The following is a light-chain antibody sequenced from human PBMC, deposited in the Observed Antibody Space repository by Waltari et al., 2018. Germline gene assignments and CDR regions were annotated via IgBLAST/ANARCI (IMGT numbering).Light chain of an antibody. CDR3: SSYTPSGTLV. CDR1: SSEVGTDNR. V-gene: IGLV2-18*02. Sequence: QSALTQPPSVSGSPGQSVTISCSGTSSEVGTDNRVSWYQQPPGTAPKLIIFDLSSRPSGVPDRFSGSKSGSTASLTISGLQAEDEGDYYCSSYTPSGTLVFGGGTKLTVL. CDR2: DLS. J-gene: IGLJ2*01.